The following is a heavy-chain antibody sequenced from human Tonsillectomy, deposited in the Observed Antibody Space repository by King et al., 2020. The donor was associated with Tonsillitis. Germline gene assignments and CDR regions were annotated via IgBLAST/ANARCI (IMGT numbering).Heavy chain of an antibody. CDR3: ARAASPDCGGDCYTFDY. Sequence: VQLVESGAEVKKPGSSVKVSCKASGGTFSSYAISWVRQAPGQGLEWMGRIIPILGIANYAQKFQGRVTITADKSTSTAYMELSSLRSEDTAVYYCARAASPDCGGDCYTFDYWGQGTLVTVSS. CDR2: IIPILGIA. V-gene: IGHV1-69*09. CDR1: GGTFSSYA. J-gene: IGHJ4*02. D-gene: IGHD2-21*02.